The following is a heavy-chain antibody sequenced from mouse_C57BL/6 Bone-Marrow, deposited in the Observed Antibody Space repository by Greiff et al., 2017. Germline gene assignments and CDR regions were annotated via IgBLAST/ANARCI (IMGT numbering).Heavy chain of an antibody. CDR3: ARNSDYYYGSYWYFDV. J-gene: IGHJ1*03. CDR2: IWRGGST. CDR1: GFSLTSYG. D-gene: IGHD1-1*01. Sequence: QVQLQQSGPGLVQPSQSLSITCTVSGFSLTSYGVHWVRQSPGKGLEWLGVIWRGGSTDYNVAFISSLSISKDNSKSQVFFKMNRLQADDTAIYYCARNSDYYYGSYWYFDVWGTGTTVTVSS. V-gene: IGHV2-2*01.